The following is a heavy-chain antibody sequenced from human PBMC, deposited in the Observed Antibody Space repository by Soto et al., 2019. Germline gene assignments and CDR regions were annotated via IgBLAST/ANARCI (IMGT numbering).Heavy chain of an antibody. J-gene: IGHJ4*02. CDR3: AKDIIYGDSY. V-gene: IGHV3-23*01. Sequence: EVQLLESGGGLVQPGGSLRLSCVASGFTFSSYAMSWVRQAPGKGLEWVSTISGSGGGTYYADSVKGRFTISRDNSKNTLYLQMNSLRAEDTAIYYCAKDIIYGDSYWGQGTLVTVSS. CDR2: ISGSGGGT. CDR1: GFTFSSYA. D-gene: IGHD4-17*01.